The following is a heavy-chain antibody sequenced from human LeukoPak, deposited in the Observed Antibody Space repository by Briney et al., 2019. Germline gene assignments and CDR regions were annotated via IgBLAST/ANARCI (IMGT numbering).Heavy chain of an antibody. CDR1: GFIVSSSY. CDR2: IYTGGNT. J-gene: IGHJ5*01. D-gene: IGHD3-10*01. V-gene: IGHV3-53*01. CDR3: ARARGYSWIDS. Sequence: PGGSLRLSCAASGFIVSSSYMSWVRQAPGKGLEWVSVIYTGGNTYYADSVKGRFTISRDDSKNTLYLQMNSQRAEDTAVYYCARARGYSWIDSWGQGTLVTVSS.